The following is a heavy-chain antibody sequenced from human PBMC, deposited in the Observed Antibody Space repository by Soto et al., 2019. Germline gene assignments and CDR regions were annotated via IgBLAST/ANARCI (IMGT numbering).Heavy chain of an antibody. CDR2: LSYDGSDK. V-gene: IGHV3-30*18. CDR1: GFTFSSYG. CDR3: AKDFSYCGSFSCYTYDY. Sequence: QVQLVESGGGVVQPGRSLRLSCAASGFTFSSYGMHWVRQAPGKGLEWVAVLSYDGSDKYYADSVKGRFTISRDNSKNTLYLQMNSLRPEDTAVYYCAKDFSYCGSFSCYTYDYWGQGTLVTVSS. J-gene: IGHJ4*02. D-gene: IGHD2-2*02.